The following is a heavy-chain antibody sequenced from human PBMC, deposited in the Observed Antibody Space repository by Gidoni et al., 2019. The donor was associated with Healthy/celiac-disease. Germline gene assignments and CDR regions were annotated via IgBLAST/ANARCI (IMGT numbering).Heavy chain of an antibody. CDR1: GFTFSSFA. V-gene: IGHV3-23*01. D-gene: IGHD3-10*01. CDR2: ISGAGGSI. Sequence: EVELLESGGGLGQPGGSLRLSCAASGFTFSSFAMSWVRQAPGKGLEWVSTISGAGGSIYYADSVKGRFTISRDNSKKTLYLQMNNLRAADTAVYYCAKDGGRSSGGYYYYYYDMDVWGQGTTVTVSS. CDR3: AKDGGRSSGGYYYYYYDMDV. J-gene: IGHJ6*02.